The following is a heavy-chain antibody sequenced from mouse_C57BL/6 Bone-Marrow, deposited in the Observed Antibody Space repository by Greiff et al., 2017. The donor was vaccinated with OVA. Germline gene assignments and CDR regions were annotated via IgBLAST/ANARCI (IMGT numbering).Heavy chain of an antibody. V-gene: IGHV1-69*01. CDR2: IDPSDSYT. CDR1: GYTFTSYW. CDR3: ARRTTVVNFDV. Sequence: QVQLKQPGAELVMPGASVKLSCKASGYTFTSYWMHWVKQRPGQGLEWIGEIDPSDSYTNYNQKFKGKSTLTVDKSSSTAYMQLSSLTSEDSAVYYCARRTTVVNFDVWGTGTTVTVSS. D-gene: IGHD1-1*01. J-gene: IGHJ1*03.